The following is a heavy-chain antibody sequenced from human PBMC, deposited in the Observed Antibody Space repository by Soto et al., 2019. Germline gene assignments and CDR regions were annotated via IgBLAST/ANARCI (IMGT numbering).Heavy chain of an antibody. CDR3: VREKAYSYGSSAFDI. CDR2: IYTSGST. Sequence: PSETLSLTCTVSGGSISSFYWSWIRQPAGKGLEWIGRIYTSGSTNYNPSLKSRVTMSVDTSKNQFSLKLSSVTAADTAVYYCVREKAYSYGSSAFDIWGQGTMVTVSS. V-gene: IGHV4-4*07. J-gene: IGHJ3*02. CDR1: GGSISSFY. D-gene: IGHD5-18*01.